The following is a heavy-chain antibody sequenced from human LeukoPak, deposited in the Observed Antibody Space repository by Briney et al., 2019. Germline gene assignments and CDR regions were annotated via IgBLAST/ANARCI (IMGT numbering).Heavy chain of an antibody. CDR1: GFTFSSYE. V-gene: IGHV3-48*03. J-gene: IGHJ6*04. CDR2: ISSSGSTI. Sequence: GGSLRLSCAASGFTFSSYEMNCGRQAPGKGLEWVSDISSSGSTIYYADSVKGRFTISRDNARNSLYLQMNSLRAEDTAVYYCAELGITMIGGVWGKGTTVTISS. D-gene: IGHD3-10*02. CDR3: AELGITMIGGV.